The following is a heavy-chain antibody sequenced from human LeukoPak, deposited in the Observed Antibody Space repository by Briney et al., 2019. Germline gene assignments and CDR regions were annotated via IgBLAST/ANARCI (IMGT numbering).Heavy chain of an antibody. V-gene: IGHV4-39*01. D-gene: IGHD2-2*01. CDR3: ARNSSDCSSTSCYHSPPYTSSAKRYNWFDP. CDR2: IYYSGST. CDR1: GDSISSSSYY. J-gene: IGHJ5*02. Sequence: PSETLSLTCTVSGDSISSSSYYWGWIRQPPGKGLEWIGSIYYSGSTVYNPSLKSRVTISVDTSKNQFSLQLSSVTAADTAVYYCARNSSDCSSTSCYHSPPYTSSAKRYNWFDPWATEPWSPSPQ.